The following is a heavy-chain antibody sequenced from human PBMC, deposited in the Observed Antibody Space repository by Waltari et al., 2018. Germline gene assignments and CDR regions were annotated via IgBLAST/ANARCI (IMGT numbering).Heavy chain of an antibody. CDR2: INPNSGGT. V-gene: IGHV1-2*06. J-gene: IGHJ2*01. CDR1: Y. CDR3: AGGRDPGAL. Sequence: YMHWVRQAPGQGLEWMGRINPNSGGTNYAQKFQGRVTMTRDTSISTAYMELSRLRSDDTAVYYCAGGRDPGALWGRGTLVTVSS. D-gene: IGHD3-16*01.